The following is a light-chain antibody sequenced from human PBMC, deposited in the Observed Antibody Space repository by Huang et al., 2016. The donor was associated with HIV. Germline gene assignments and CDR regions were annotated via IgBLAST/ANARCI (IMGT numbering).Light chain of an antibody. Sequence: DIVMTQSPDSLAVSPGERATINCKSSQTVLYSLNKKNYLAWFQQKPGRPPKLLIYWATTRESGVPYRFSGSGSGTYFTLTINNLQAEDVAVYFCLQYYSVPQTFGHGTKVEIK. J-gene: IGKJ1*01. CDR1: QTVLYSLNKKNY. CDR2: WAT. V-gene: IGKV4-1*01. CDR3: LQYYSVPQT.